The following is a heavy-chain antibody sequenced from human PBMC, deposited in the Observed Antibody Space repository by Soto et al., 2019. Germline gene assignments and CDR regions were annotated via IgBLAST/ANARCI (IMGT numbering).Heavy chain of an antibody. D-gene: IGHD1-1*01. Sequence: QVQLQESGPGLVRPSGTLSLTCAVTGDSIRSGNWWSWVRQAPKKGLEWLGEIYHSGTTMYRPSLKNRFTISVDNSKNQFSITLISVSASYSAVYYCASFRELEPGNLCYDYWC. J-gene: IGHJ4*01. CDR3: ASFRELEPGNLCYDY. CDR1: GDSIRSGNW. V-gene: IGHV4-4*02. CDR2: IYHSGTT.